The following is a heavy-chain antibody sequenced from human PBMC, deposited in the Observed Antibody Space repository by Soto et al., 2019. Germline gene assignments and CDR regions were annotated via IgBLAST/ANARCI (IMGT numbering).Heavy chain of an antibody. D-gene: IGHD3-22*01. V-gene: IGHV3-33*01. Sequence: GGSLRLSCAASVFTFSSYGMHLVRQAPGKGLEWVAVIWYDGSNKYYADSVKGRFTISRDNSKNTLYLQMNSLRAEDTAVYYCARVDDSSGYTDYWGQGTLVTVSS. CDR2: IWYDGSNK. J-gene: IGHJ4*02. CDR3: ARVDDSSGYTDY. CDR1: VFTFSSYG.